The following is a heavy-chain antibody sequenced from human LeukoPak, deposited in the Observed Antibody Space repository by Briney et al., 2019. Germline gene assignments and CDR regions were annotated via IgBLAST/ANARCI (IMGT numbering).Heavy chain of an antibody. J-gene: IGHJ4*02. D-gene: IGHD6-19*01. Sequence: GGSLRLSCAASGFTFSSYSMNWVRQAPGKGLEWVSSISSSSSHIYYADSVKGRFTISRDNAKNSLYLQMNSLRAEDTAVYYCAREPSCGWSQGDFDYWGQGTLVTVSS. CDR2: ISSSSSHI. V-gene: IGHV3-21*01. CDR3: AREPSCGWSQGDFDY. CDR1: GFTFSSYS.